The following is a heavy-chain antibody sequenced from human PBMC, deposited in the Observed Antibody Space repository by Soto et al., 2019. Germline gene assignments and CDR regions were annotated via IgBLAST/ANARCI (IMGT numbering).Heavy chain of an antibody. V-gene: IGHV3-30-3*01. CDR1: GFTFDDYS. CDR2: ISYEESNK. Sequence: QVQLVESGGGVVQPVRSLRLSCAAFGFTFDDYSMHWVRQAPGKGLEWVALISYEESNKYYADSLTGRFTITRDNAQNKLFLEVNSLRSEDTAVYYSARWHIQSALNDGFDIWGQGTMVTVSS. J-gene: IGHJ3*02. CDR3: ARWHIQSALNDGFDI.